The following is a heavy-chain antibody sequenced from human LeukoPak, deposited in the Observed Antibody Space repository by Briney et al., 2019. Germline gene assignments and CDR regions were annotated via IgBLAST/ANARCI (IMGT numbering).Heavy chain of an antibody. CDR3: ARDNTYYYGSGSFNYYGMDV. V-gene: IGHV3-30*04. Sequence: PGGSLSLSCAASGFTFSSYAMHWVRQAPGKGLERVAVISYDGSNKYYSDSVKGRFTISTDNSKNTLYLQMSSLRAEDTAVYYCARDNTYYYGSGSFNYYGMDVWGKGPRVIVSS. CDR2: ISYDGSNK. J-gene: IGHJ6*04. D-gene: IGHD3-10*01. CDR1: GFTFSSYA.